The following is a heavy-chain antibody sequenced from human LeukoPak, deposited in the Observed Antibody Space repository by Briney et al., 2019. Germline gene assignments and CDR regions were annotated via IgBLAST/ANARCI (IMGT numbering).Heavy chain of an antibody. J-gene: IGHJ4*02. Sequence: SQILSLTCTVSGGSISSGSYYWSWIRQPAGTGLEWIGRIYTSGSTNYNPSLKSRVTISVDTSKNQFSLKLSSVTAADTAVYYCARARGYSGYDLFDYWGQGTLVTVSS. CDR1: GGSISSGSYY. D-gene: IGHD5-12*01. V-gene: IGHV4-61*02. CDR2: IYTSGST. CDR3: ARARGYSGYDLFDY.